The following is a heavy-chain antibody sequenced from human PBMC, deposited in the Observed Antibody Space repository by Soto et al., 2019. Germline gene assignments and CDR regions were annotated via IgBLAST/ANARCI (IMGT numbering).Heavy chain of an antibody. J-gene: IGHJ5*02. V-gene: IGHV3-30*18. CDR2: ISSDGGDK. Sequence: QVQLVESGGGVVQPGRSPRLSCAASGFTFSNFGMHWVRQAPGKGLERVAAISSDGGDKYYSHSVKDRFTVSRDNSRNTLFLQMNSLRVEDTAVYYCVKGSDVARQELDRWGQGILVTVSS. CDR3: VKGSDVARQELDR. CDR1: GFTFSNFG. D-gene: IGHD2-15*01.